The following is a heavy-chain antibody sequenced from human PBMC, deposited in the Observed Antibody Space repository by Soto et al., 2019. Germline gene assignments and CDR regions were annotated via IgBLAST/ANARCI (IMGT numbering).Heavy chain of an antibody. CDR1: GYTFSSYD. D-gene: IGHD3-10*01. J-gene: IGHJ6*03. CDR2: MNPNSGDT. Sequence: QEQLEQSGAEVKKPGASVTVSCKASGYTFSSYDINWVRQATGQGLEWMGWMNPNSGDTGYAQKFQSRVTKTRKTAISTAYMELNGLRSDDTALHYCERVPVITGTQGPYYCHFMDVWGKGTTVTVSS. CDR3: ERVPVITGTQGPYYCHFMDV. V-gene: IGHV1-8*01.